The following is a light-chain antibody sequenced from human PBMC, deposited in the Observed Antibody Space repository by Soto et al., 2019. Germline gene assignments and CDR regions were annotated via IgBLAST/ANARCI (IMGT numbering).Light chain of an antibody. Sequence: EIVMTQSPATLSMSLGASATLSCRASQSVSNKLAWYQQKPGQAPRLLIDDASTRASGIPARFSGSGSGTEFTLTISNLQSEDFAVYYCQQYNGSPPWTFGQGTRVEIK. CDR3: QQYNGSPPWT. CDR2: DAS. CDR1: QSVSNK. J-gene: IGKJ1*01. V-gene: IGKV3-15*01.